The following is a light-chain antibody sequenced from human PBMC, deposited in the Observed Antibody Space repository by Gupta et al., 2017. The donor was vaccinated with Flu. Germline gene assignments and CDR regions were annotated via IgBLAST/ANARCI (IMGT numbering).Light chain of an antibody. CDR2: GAS. CDR1: QSVTSN. J-gene: IGKJ1*01. CDR3: QQYDDAMT. V-gene: IGKV3-20*01. Sequence: SPGTLSLSPGETATLSCRASQSVTSNLAWYQRRPGQAPRLLIYGASKRAAGTPGRFSASGSGTDFTLTISRLGPEDFAVYYCQQYDDAMTFGQGTKVEV.